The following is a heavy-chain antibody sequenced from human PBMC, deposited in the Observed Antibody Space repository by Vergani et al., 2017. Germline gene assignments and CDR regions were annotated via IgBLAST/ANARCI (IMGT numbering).Heavy chain of an antibody. D-gene: IGHD3-10*01. CDR1: GFTFSSYW. CDR2: IKQDGSEK. CDR3: AKAPPSIRWLGTPTYYFDY. J-gene: IGHJ4*02. V-gene: IGHV3-7*01. Sequence: VQLVESGGGVVQPGRSLRLSCAASGFTFSSYWMSWVRQAPGKGLEWVANIKQDGSEKYYVDSVKGRFTIARDNSKNTLYLQMNSLRAEDTAVYYCAKAPPSIRWLGTPTYYFDYWGQGTLVTVSS.